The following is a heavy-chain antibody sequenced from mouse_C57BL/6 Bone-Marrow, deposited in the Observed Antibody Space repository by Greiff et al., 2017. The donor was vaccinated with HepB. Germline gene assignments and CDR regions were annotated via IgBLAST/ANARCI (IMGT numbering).Heavy chain of an antibody. CDR1: GYTFTSYW. J-gene: IGHJ3*01. CDR2: IYPGSGSN. CDR3: AAYDYEDWFAY. V-gene: IGHV1-55*01. Sequence: VQLQQPGAELVKPGASVKMSCKASGYTFTSYWITWVKQRPGQGLEWIGDIYPGSGSNNYNEKFKSKATLTVDTSSSPAYMQLRSLTSEDSAVYYCAAYDYEDWFAYWGQGTLVTVSA. D-gene: IGHD2-4*01.